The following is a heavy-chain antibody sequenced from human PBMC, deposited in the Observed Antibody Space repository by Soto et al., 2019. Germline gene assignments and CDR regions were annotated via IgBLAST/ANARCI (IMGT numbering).Heavy chain of an antibody. Sequence: ASVKVSCKASGYSFTTYAMHWVRQAPGQRLEWMGWINTGYGNTKYSQKFQGRVTITADTSTNTAYMQLSSLRSEDTAIYYCAASYGSGYRAFDYWGQGALVTVSS. D-gene: IGHD3-10*01. V-gene: IGHV1-3*04. J-gene: IGHJ4*02. CDR2: INTGYGNT. CDR1: GYSFTTYA. CDR3: AASYGSGYRAFDY.